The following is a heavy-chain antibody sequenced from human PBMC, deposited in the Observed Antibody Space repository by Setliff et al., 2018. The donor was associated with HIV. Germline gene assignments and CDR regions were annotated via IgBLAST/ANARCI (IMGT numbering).Heavy chain of an antibody. CDR3: ARGRGGLASVDY. CDR1: GGSFSAYH. D-gene: IGHD3-16*01. V-gene: IGHV4-34*01. Sequence: PSETLSLTCAVYGGSFSAYHWSWIRQTPGKGLEWLGEINHSGSTAYNLALESRVSMSIDTSKNQFSLKLTSVTAADTAIYYCARGRGGLASVDYWGQGTLVTVSS. J-gene: IGHJ4*02. CDR2: INHSGST.